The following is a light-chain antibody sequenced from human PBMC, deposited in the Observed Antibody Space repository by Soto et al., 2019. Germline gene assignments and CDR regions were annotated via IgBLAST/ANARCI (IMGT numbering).Light chain of an antibody. CDR2: GAS. V-gene: IGKV3-15*01. CDR1: QSVSSN. J-gene: IGKJ1*01. CDR3: QQYYNWPWT. Sequence: EIVMTQSPATLSVSPGERATLSCRASQSVSSNLAWYQQKPGQAPRLLIYGASTRATGIPARFSGSGSGTEFALTISSLQSEDFAVYYCQQYYNWPWTFGQGTTVEIK.